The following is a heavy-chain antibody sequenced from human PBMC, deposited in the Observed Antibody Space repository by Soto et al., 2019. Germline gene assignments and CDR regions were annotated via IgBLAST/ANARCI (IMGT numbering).Heavy chain of an antibody. CDR1: GLSLSTRGTG. Sequence: SGPTLENPTQTLTLTPTFSGLSLSTRGTGVRSIRQPPGKALEWLALIYWDDDKRYSPSLKSRLTITKDTSKNQVVLTMTNMDPVDTATYYCAHRLAAANFDYWGPGIPVTVSS. CDR2: IYWDDDK. CDR3: AHRLAAANFDY. J-gene: IGHJ4*02. V-gene: IGHV2-5*02. D-gene: IGHD6-13*01.